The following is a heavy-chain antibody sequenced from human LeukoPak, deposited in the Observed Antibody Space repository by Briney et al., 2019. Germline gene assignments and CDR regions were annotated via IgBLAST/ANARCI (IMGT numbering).Heavy chain of an antibody. D-gene: IGHD6-13*01. CDR3: ARWRAAGTDY. CDR2: IYHSGST. V-gene: IGHV4-38-2*01. Sequence: PSETLSLTCAVSGYSISSGYYWGWIRQPPGKGLEWIGSIYHSGSTYYNPSLKSRVTISVDTSNNRFSLKLSSVTAADTAVYYCARWRAAGTDYWGQGTLVTVSS. J-gene: IGHJ4*02. CDR1: GYSISSGYY.